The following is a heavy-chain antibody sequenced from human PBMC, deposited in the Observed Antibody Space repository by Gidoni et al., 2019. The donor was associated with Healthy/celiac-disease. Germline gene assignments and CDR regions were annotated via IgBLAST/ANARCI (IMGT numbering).Heavy chain of an antibody. CDR3: ARGDNYYDSSGYAYYYYYGMDV. J-gene: IGHJ6*02. V-gene: IGHV1-2*02. CDR2: INPNSGGT. Sequence: QVQLVQSGAEVKKPGASVKVSCKASGYTFTGYYMHWVRQAPGQGLAWMGWINPNSGGTNYAQKFQGRVTMTRDTSISTAYMELSRLRSDDTAVYYCARGDNYYDSSGYAYYYYYGMDVWGQGTTVTVSS. CDR1: GYTFTGYY. D-gene: IGHD3-22*01.